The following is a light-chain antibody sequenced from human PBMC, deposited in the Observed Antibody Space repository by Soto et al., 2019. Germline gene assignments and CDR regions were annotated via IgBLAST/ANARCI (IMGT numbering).Light chain of an antibody. V-gene: IGKV3-20*01. J-gene: IGKJ4*01. CDR1: QSVSSNY. CDR2: GAS. Sequence: IVLTQSPGTLSLSPGERATLSCRASQSVSSNYLAWYQQKPGQGPRLLIYGASSRAAGITARFSGSGSGTDFTLTISRLEPEDFAVYYCQQYGRSPLTFGGGTKVDIK. CDR3: QQYGRSPLT.